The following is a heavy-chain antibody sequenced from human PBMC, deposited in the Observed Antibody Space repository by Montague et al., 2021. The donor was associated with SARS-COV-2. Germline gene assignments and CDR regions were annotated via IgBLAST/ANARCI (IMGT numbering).Heavy chain of an antibody. CDR3: ARQRRGGLVSIPRFFDY. D-gene: IGHD6-19*01. Sequence: SETLSLTCTVSGGSISSSSYYWGWIRQPPGKGLEWIGSIYYSGSTYYXPSLKSRVTISVDTSKNQFSLKLSSVTAADTAVYYCARQRRGGLVSIPRFFDYQGQGTLVTVSS. J-gene: IGHJ4*02. CDR2: IYYSGST. V-gene: IGHV4-39*01. CDR1: GGSISSSSYY.